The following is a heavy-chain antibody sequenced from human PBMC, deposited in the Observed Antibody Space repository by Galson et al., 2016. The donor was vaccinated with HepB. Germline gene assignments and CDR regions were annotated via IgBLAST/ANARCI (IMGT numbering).Heavy chain of an antibody. CDR3: ARTDSLVDIDS. V-gene: IGHV4-39*02. J-gene: IGHJ4*02. D-gene: IGHD5-12*01. CDR2: IYYRGSP. Sequence: SETLSLTCTVSGASISSRRYYWGWIRQSPGKGLEWIGSIYYRGSPYYNPSLKNRVVISLDTSNNHFSLKLSSVTAADTAVYYCARTDSLVDIDSWGQGILVTVSS. CDR1: GASISSRRYY.